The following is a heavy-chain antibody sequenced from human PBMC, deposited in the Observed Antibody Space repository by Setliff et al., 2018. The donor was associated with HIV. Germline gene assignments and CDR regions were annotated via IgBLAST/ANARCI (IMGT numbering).Heavy chain of an antibody. CDR3: ARVIDYGVLYWSYYMDV. Sequence: ASVKVSCKASGYTFLNYGISWVRQTPGRGLEWMAWINVGNENTKTARKFQGRVTMTTDTSTSTAYMELRSLRSDDTAVYYCARVIDYGVLYWSYYMDVWGKGTTVTVSS. CDR1: GYTFLNYG. V-gene: IGHV1-18*01. J-gene: IGHJ6*03. CDR2: INVGNENT. D-gene: IGHD4-17*01.